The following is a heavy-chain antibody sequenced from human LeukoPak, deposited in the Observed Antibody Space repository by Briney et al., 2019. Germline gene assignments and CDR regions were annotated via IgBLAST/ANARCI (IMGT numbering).Heavy chain of an antibody. Sequence: SETLSLTCAVYGGSFSGYYWTWIRQPPGKGLEWIGEINHSGSTNYNPSLKSRVTISVDTSNKQFSLRLTSVTAADTAVYYCARWWGFDPWGQGTLVTVSS. CDR2: INHSGST. CDR3: ARWWGFDP. J-gene: IGHJ5*02. V-gene: IGHV4-34*01. D-gene: IGHD2-15*01. CDR1: GGSFSGYY.